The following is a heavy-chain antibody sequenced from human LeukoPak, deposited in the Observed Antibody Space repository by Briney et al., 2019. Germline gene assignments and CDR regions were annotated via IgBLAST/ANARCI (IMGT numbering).Heavy chain of an antibody. D-gene: IGHD3-22*01. J-gene: IGHJ4*02. V-gene: IGHV3-30*02. CDR2: IRYDGSNK. Sequence: PGGSLRLSCAASGFTFSSYWMTWVRQAPGKGLEWVAFIRYDGSNKYYADSVKGRFTIPRDNSKNTLYLQMNSLRAEDTAVYYCAKDQAYYYDSSGYYPGNYWGQGTLVTVSS. CDR1: GFTFSSYW. CDR3: AKDQAYYYDSSGYYPGNY.